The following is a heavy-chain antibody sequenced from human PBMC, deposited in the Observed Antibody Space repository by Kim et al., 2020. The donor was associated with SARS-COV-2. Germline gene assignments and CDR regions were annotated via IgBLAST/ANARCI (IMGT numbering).Heavy chain of an antibody. Sequence: YADSVKGRFTSSRDNAKNSLYLQMNSLRAEDTAVYYCARVRRIAADWFDPWGQGTLVTVSS. V-gene: IGHV3-48*03. D-gene: IGHD6-13*01. J-gene: IGHJ5*02. CDR3: ARVRRIAADWFDP.